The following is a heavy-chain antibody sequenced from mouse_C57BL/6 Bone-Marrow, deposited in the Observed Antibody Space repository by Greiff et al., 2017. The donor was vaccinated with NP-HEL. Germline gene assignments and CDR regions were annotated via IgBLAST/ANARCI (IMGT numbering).Heavy chain of an antibody. CDR3: AREALYDLFAY. CDR2: LSDGGSYT. Sequence: EVQLVESGGGLVKPGGSLKLSCAASGFTFSRYAMSWVRQTPEKRLAWVATLSDGGSYTYYPDNVKGRFTISRDNAKNNLYLQMSHLKSEDTAMYYCAREALYDLFAYWGQGTLVTVSA. D-gene: IGHD2-12*01. J-gene: IGHJ3*01. V-gene: IGHV5-4*01. CDR1: GFTFSRYA.